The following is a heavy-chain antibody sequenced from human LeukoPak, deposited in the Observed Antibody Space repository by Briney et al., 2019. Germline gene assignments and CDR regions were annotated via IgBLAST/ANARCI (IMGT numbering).Heavy chain of an antibody. CDR2: MYSSGTS. CDR1: GGSISGDC. D-gene: IGHD3-3*01. J-gene: IGHJ5*02. Sequence: SETLSLTCTVSGGSISGDCWGWIRQPPGKGLEYIGFMYSSGTSNYNPSLKSRVTMSVDTSKFQFSLKLRSVTAADTAVYYSGIGMYDLQLGARFDPWGQGTLVTVSS. CDR3: GIGMYDLQLGARFDP. V-gene: IGHV4-59*01.